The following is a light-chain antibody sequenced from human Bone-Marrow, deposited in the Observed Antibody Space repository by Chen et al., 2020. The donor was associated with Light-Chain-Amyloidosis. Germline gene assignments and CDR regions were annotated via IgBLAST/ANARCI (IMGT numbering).Light chain of an antibody. CDR3: QSADSSGTYEGI. J-gene: IGLJ2*01. CDR1: DLPTKY. Sequence: SYELTQPPSVSVSPGQTARITCSGDDLPTKYAYWYQRKPGQAPVLVIRRDTERPSWISERVSGSSSWTTATLTSSGGQAEDEADYHCQSADSSGTYEGIFGGGTKLTVL. CDR2: RDT. V-gene: IGLV3-25*03.